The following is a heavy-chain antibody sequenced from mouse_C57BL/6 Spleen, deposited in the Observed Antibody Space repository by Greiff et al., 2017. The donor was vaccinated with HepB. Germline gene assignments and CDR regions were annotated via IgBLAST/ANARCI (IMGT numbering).Heavy chain of an antibody. D-gene: IGHD4-1*01. CDR3: ARRGELGTDLPFAY. V-gene: IGHV1-80*01. J-gene: IGHJ3*01. CDR2: IYPGDGDT. CDR1: GYAFSSYW. Sequence: QVHVKQSGAELVKPGASVKISCKASGYAFSSYWMNWVKQRPGKGLEWIGQIYPGDGDTNYNGKFKGKATLTADKSSSTAYMQLSSLTSEDSAVYFCARRGELGTDLPFAYWGQGTLVTVSA.